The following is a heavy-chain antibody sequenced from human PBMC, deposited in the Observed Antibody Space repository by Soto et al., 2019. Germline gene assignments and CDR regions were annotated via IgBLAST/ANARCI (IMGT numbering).Heavy chain of an antibody. V-gene: IGHV4-38-2*02. D-gene: IGHD5-12*01. CDR2: IYHSGST. CDR3: AREVGTGGGYDHFAY. CDR1: DDSSSIGYC. Sequence: PFVTMSLTCTVADDSSSIGYCWGLIRKPPGKGLEWIGSIYHSGSTYYNPSLKSRVTISVDTSKNQFSLKLSSVTAADTAVYYCAREVGTGGGYDHFAYWGQGTLVTVSS. J-gene: IGHJ4*02.